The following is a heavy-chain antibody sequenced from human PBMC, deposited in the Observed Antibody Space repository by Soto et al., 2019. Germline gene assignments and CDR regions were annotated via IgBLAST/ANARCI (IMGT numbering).Heavy chain of an antibody. CDR2: IYYSGST. CDR1: GGSVSSGSYY. Sequence: PSETLSLTCTVSGGSVSSGSYYWSWIRQPPGKGLEWIGYIYYSGSTNYNPSLKSRVTISVDPSKNQFSLKLSSVTAADTAVYYCARAGGRMTIFGVVQNAFEIWGQVTMVTVS. CDR3: ARAGGRMTIFGVVQNAFEI. D-gene: IGHD3-3*01. J-gene: IGHJ3*02. V-gene: IGHV4-61*01.